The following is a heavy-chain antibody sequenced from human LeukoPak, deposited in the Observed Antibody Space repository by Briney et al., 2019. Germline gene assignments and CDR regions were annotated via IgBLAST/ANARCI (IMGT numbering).Heavy chain of an antibody. D-gene: IGHD6-13*01. V-gene: IGHV3-30*02. J-gene: IGHJ6*03. CDR2: IRYDGSNK. CDR1: GFTFSSYG. CDR3: AKVHGVTAAAGTQYYYYYMDV. Sequence: GGSLRLSCAASGFTFSSYGMHWVRQAPGKGLEWVAFIRYDGSNKYYADSVKGRFTISRDNSKNTLYLQMNSLRAEDTAVYYCAKVHGVTAAAGTQYYYYYMDVWGKGTTVTISS.